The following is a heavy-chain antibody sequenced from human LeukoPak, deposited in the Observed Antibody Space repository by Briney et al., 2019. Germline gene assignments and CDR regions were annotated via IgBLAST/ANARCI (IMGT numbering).Heavy chain of an antibody. V-gene: IGHV3-7*01. CDR3: ARVRVCQGGSCYLLGTFFDY. CDR2: IKQDGSEK. D-gene: IGHD2-15*01. J-gene: IGHJ4*02. CDR1: GFTFSSYW. Sequence: GGSLRLSCAAPGFTFSSYWMSWVRQAPGKGLEWVANIKQDGSEKYYVDSVKGRFTISRDNAKNSLYLQMNSLRAEDTAVYYCARVRVCQGGSCYLLGTFFDYWGQGTLVTVSS.